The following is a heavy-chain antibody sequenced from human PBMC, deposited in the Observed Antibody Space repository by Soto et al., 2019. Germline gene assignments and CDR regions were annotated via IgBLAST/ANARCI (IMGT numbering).Heavy chain of an antibody. CDR1: GGTISRHA. D-gene: IGHD6-13*01. CDR3: ACDAINRSSWYFWLDY. Sequence: VKVSCKTSGGTISRHAINWVRQPPRQGLEWMGGIIPLFGTTNYAQKFKGRVTISADASSSTAYMELSSLTSEDAAVYYCACDAINRSSWYFWLDYWGQGPLVTVSS. J-gene: IGHJ5*01. V-gene: IGHV1-69*01. CDR2: IIPLFGTT.